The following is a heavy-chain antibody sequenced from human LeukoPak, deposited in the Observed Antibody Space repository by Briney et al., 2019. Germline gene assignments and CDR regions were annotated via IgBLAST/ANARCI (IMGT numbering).Heavy chain of an antibody. Sequence: ASVKVSCKASGYTFTSYAMHWVRQAPGQRLEWMGWINAGNGNTKYSQKFQGRVTITRDTSASTAYMELSSLRSEDTAVYYCARDLASRYCGSGSFDYWGQGTLVTVSS. CDR1: GYTFTSYA. J-gene: IGHJ4*02. CDR2: INAGNGNT. D-gene: IGHD3-10*01. V-gene: IGHV1-3*01. CDR3: ARDLASRYCGSGSFDY.